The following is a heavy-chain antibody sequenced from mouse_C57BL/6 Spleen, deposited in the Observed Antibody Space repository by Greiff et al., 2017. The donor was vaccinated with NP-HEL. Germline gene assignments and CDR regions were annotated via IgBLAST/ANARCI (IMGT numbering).Heavy chain of an antibody. CDR2: IYLGDGDT. Sequence: QVQLQQSGPELVKPGASVKISCKASGYAFSSSWMNWVKQRPGKGLEWIGRIYLGDGDTNYNGKFKGKATLTADKSSSTAYMQLISLTSADSAVYFCARCDGSGTWFAYWGQGTLVTVSA. J-gene: IGHJ3*01. V-gene: IGHV1-82*01. CDR3: ARCDGSGTWFAY. D-gene: IGHD3-2*02. CDR1: GYAFSSSW.